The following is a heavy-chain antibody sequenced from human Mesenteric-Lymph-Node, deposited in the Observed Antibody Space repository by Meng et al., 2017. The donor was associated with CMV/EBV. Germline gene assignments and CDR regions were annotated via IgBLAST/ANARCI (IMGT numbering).Heavy chain of an antibody. CDR3: ARVRETPMVTGELDY. J-gene: IGHJ4*02. D-gene: IGHD5-18*01. V-gene: IGHV1-18*01. CDR2: ISAKNNNT. Sequence: ASVKVSCKSSGYTFINYCVNWVRQAPGQGLEWMGWISAKNNNTNYAQNYQGRVTMTTDTSTSTAYMELRSLRSDDTAVDYCARVRETPMVTGELDYWGQGTLVTVSS. CDR1: GYTFINYC.